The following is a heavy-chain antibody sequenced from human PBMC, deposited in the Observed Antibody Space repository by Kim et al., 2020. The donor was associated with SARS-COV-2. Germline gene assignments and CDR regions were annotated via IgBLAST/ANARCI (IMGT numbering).Heavy chain of an antibody. CDR1: GASIDSLF. V-gene: IGHV4-59*08. D-gene: IGHD3-16*02. CDR3: ARHLDASDPCYTLAY. Sequence: SETLSLTCSVSGASIDSLFWGWVRQTPEKGLEWIASIYYTGTPHYNPSLMSRVAISLDKSRNRFSLRLTSVTAADTATYFCARHLDASDPCYTLAYWGQGISVTVSS. CDR2: IYYTGTP. J-gene: IGHJ6*02.